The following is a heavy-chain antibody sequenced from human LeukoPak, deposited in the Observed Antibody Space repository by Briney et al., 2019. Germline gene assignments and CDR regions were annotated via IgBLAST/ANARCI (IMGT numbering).Heavy chain of an antibody. CDR2: IYYSGGT. CDR1: GGSISSYY. CDR3: ARRAGAYSHPYDY. V-gene: IGHV4-59*01. J-gene: IGHJ4*02. D-gene: IGHD4/OR15-4a*01. Sequence: SETLSLTCTVSGGSISSYYWNWIRQPPGKGLEWIGYIYYSGGTNYNPSLKSRVTIPLDTSKNQFSLKLSSVTAADTAVHYCARRAGAYSHPYDYWGQGTLVTVSS.